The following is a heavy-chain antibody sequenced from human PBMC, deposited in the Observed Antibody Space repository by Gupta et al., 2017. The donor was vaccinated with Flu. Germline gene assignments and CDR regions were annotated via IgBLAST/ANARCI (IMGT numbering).Heavy chain of an antibody. CDR3: ARPSRPKRAEGYHYAMDG. V-gene: IGHV5-51*03. CDR2: IYPTDSDT. D-gene: IGHD5-24*01. CDR1: GYIFTSYW. J-gene: IGHJ6*02. Sequence: EVQLVQSGAEVRKPGESLKISCKSSGYIFTSYWIGWVRQMPGKGLEWMGIIYPTDSDTRYSPSFQGQVTISVDKSISTAYLQWSSLKASDTAIYYCARPSRPKRAEGYHYAMDGWGQGTTVTVSS.